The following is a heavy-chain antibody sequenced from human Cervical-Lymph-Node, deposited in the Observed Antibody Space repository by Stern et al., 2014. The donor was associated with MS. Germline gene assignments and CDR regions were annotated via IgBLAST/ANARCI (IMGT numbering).Heavy chain of an antibody. J-gene: IGHJ4*02. CDR1: GFTFSDHY. Sequence: EVQLVESGGGLVQPGGSLRLSCAASGFTFSDHYMDWVRQAPGKGLEWVGRIANKPNSFTTQYAASVKGRFTISRDDSKKSLYLQVNSLKTEDTAVYYCARWNDGSDYWGQGTLGTVS. D-gene: IGHD1-1*01. CDR2: IANKPNSFTT. CDR3: ARWNDGSDY. V-gene: IGHV3-72*01.